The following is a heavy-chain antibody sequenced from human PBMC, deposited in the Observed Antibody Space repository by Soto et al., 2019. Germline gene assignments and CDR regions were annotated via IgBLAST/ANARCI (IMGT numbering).Heavy chain of an antibody. CDR2: IYWDDDK. Sequence: QITLRESGPTVIKPTQTLTLSCTFSGFSLNTTGGGVGWIRQPPGKALEWVALIYWDDDKRYNPSLKSRLVITKDSSTDQVVLTMTTVDPVDTATYYCAHLVSADDSEYFEFWGQGTLVPVSP. V-gene: IGHV2-5*02. D-gene: IGHD3-3*01. CDR3: AHLVSADDSEYFEF. CDR1: GFSLNTTGGG. J-gene: IGHJ4*02.